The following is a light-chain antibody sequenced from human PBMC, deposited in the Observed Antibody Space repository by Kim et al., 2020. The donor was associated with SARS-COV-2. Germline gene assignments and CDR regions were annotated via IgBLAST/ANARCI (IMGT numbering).Light chain of an antibody. J-gene: IGKJ1*01. CDR3: QQSYNTPRT. CDR2: AAS. V-gene: IGKV1-39*01. CDR1: QTISSY. Sequence: DIQMTQSPSSLSASVGDRVTITCRAGQTISSYLNWYRQKPGKAPELLIYAASSLEGGVPSRFTGSGSGADFTLTISNLQPEDFATYYCQQSYNTPRTFGQGTKVDIK.